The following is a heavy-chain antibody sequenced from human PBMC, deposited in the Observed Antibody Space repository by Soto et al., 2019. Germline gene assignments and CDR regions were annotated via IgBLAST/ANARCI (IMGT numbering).Heavy chain of an antibody. CDR1: GGSISSGAYY. J-gene: IGHJ4*02. V-gene: IGHV4-31*03. CDR2: IYYTGST. CDR3: ARSTLEYYYDSSVGY. D-gene: IGHD3-22*01. Sequence: QVQLQESGPGLVKPSQTLSLTCTVSGGSISSGAYYWSWIRQHPGKGLEWIGYIYYTGSTYYNPSLKIRITISVDTSKNQFSLKLSSVTAADTAVYYCARSTLEYYYDSSVGYWGQGTLVTVSS.